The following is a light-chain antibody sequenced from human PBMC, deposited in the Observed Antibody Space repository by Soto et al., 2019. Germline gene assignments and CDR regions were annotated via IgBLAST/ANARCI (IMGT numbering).Light chain of an antibody. Sequence: EIVMTQYPATLSVSPGERATLSCRASQSVSSNLAWYQQKPGQAPRLLIYGASTRATGIPARFSGSGSGTEFTLTISGLQSEDFAVFYCLQYSNWPRTFGQGTKVEIK. CDR3: LQYSNWPRT. V-gene: IGKV3-15*01. CDR2: GAS. CDR1: QSVSSN. J-gene: IGKJ1*01.